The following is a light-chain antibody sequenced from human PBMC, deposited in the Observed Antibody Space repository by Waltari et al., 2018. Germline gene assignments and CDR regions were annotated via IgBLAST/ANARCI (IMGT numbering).Light chain of an antibody. Sequence: QSVLSQPPSESGTPGQRVTISCSGTRSNVGSNTVTWYQHLPGTSPKHLFYSNNHRPSWVPDRFSSSKSGTSASLAISGLQSEDDGDYYCAAWDGGLNGLIFGGGTKLTVL. J-gene: IGLJ2*01. CDR1: RSNVGSNT. CDR3: AAWDGGLNGLI. V-gene: IGLV1-44*01. CDR2: SNN.